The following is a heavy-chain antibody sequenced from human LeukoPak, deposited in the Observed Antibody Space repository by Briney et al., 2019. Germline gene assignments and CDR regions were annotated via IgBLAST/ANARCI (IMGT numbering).Heavy chain of an antibody. CDR3: AKVQASSGSTRVSVPDDY. CDR2: ISGSGGST. Sequence: QSGGSLRLSCAASGFTFSSYAMSWVRQAPGKGLEWVSAISGSGGSTYYADSVKGRFTISRDNSKNTLYLQMNSLRAEDAAVYYCAKVQASSGSTRVSVPDDYWGQGTLVTVSS. J-gene: IGHJ4*02. V-gene: IGHV3-23*01. CDR1: GFTFSSYA. D-gene: IGHD2-2*01.